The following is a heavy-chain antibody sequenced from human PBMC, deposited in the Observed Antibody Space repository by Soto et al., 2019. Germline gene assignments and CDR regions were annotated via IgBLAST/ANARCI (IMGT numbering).Heavy chain of an antibody. CDR1: GFTFSSYA. CDR2: ISGSGGST. V-gene: IGHV3-23*01. CDR3: AKSLSARPDYFDY. J-gene: IGHJ4*02. Sequence: GGSLRLSCAASGFTFSSYAMSWFRQAPGKGLEWVSAISGSGGSTYYADSVKGRFTISRDNSKNTLYLQMNSLRAEDTAVYYCAKSLSARPDYFDYWGQGTLVTVSS. D-gene: IGHD6-6*01.